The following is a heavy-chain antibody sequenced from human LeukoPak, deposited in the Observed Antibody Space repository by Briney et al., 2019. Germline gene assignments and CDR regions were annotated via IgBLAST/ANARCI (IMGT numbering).Heavy chain of an antibody. CDR2: VYYSGST. Sequence: PSETLSLTCTVSGGSISSSSFYWGWIRQPPGKGLQWIGSVYYSGSTYYNPSLESRVTISVDTSKNQFSLKLSSVTAADTAEFYCARGRYTSSLYEWFDPWGQGILVTVSS. J-gene: IGHJ5*02. V-gene: IGHV4-39*01. CDR3: ARGRYTSSLYEWFDP. D-gene: IGHD3-16*02. CDR1: GGSISSSSFY.